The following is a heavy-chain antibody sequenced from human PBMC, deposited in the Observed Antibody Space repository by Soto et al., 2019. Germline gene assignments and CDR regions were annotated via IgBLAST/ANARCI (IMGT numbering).Heavy chain of an antibody. CDR3: AKNQIIYGDYYYYALDV. CDR1: GFTFSSYA. J-gene: IGHJ6*02. V-gene: IGHV3-30*18. Sequence: PGGSLRLSCAASGFTFSSYAMHWVRQAPGKGLEWVAVISYDGSNKYYSDSVTGRFTVSRDDSKNSLYLQMNSLRAEDTAVYYCAKNQIIYGDYYYYALDVWGQGTTVT. CDR2: ISYDGSNK. D-gene: IGHD3-10*01.